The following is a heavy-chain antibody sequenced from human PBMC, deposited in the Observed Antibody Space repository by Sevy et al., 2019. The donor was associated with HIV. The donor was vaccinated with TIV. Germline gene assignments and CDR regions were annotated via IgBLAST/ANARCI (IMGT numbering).Heavy chain of an antibody. D-gene: IGHD2-15*01. J-gene: IGHJ5*02. CDR2: FDPEDGET. CDR1: GYTLTELS. Sequence: ASVKVSCKVSGYTLTELSMHWVRQAPGKGLEWMGGFDPEDGETIYSQKFQGRVTMTEDTSTDTAYMELSSLRSEDTAVYYCATDLRRYCIGGSCYWFDPWGQGTLVTVSS. CDR3: ATDLRRYCIGGSCYWFDP. V-gene: IGHV1-24*01.